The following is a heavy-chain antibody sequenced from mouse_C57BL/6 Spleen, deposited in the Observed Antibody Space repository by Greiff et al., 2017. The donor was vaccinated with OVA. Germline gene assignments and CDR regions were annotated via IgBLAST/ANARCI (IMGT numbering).Heavy chain of an antibody. CDR1: GYSFTGYY. V-gene: IGHV1-42*01. J-gene: IGHJ1*03. Sequence: VQLQQSGPELVKPGASVKISCKASGYSFTGYYMNWVKQSPEKSLEWIGEINPSTGGTTYNQKFKAKATLTVDKSSSPAYMQLKSLTSEDSAIYYCASHYYYGSSWYFDVWGTGTTVTVSS. CDR3: ASHYYYGSSWYFDV. D-gene: IGHD1-1*01. CDR2: INPSTGGT.